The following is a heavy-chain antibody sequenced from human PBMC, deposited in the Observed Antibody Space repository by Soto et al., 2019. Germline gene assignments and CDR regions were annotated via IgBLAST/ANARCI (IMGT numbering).Heavy chain of an antibody. CDR3: AKVGAARLIWADY. CDR1: GSTFSSYA. CDR2: ISGSGGST. Sequence: GGSLRLSCAASGSTFSSYAMSWVRQAPGKGLEWVSAISGSGGSTYYADSVKGRFTISRDNSKNTLYLQMNSLRAEDTAVYYCAKVGAARLIWADYWGQGTLVTVSS. J-gene: IGHJ4*02. D-gene: IGHD6-6*01. V-gene: IGHV3-23*01.